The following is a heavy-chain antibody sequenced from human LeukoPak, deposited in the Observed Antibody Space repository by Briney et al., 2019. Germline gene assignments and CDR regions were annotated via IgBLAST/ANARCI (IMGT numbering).Heavy chain of an antibody. CDR1: GYTFTSYA. J-gene: IGHJ6*03. V-gene: IGHV1-3*01. CDR3: ARGYGSGKNYYYYMDV. D-gene: IGHD3-10*01. Sequence: ASVKVSCKGSGYTFTSYAMHWVRQAPGQRLEWMGWINAGNGNTNYAQKLQGRVTMTTDTSTSTAYMELRSLRSDDTAVYYCARGYGSGKNYYYYMDVWGKGTTVTISS. CDR2: INAGNGNT.